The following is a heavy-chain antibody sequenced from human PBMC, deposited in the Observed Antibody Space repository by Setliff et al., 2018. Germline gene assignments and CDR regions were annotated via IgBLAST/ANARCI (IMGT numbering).Heavy chain of an antibody. Sequence: SETLSLTCAVSGYSISSGYYWGWIRQPPGKGLEWIGSIYHSGSTYDNPSLKSRVTISVDTSKNQFSLKLSSVTAADTAVYYCARLRYYGSGSYLDYWGQGTLVTVSS. D-gene: IGHD3-10*01. V-gene: IGHV4-38-2*01. CDR3: ARLRYYGSGSYLDY. CDR2: IYHSGST. CDR1: GYSISSGYY. J-gene: IGHJ4*02.